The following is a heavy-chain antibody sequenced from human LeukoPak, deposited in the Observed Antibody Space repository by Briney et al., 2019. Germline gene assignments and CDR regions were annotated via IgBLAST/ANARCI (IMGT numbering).Heavy chain of an antibody. Sequence: GGSLRVSCAASGFTFSTSWMSWVRQAPGKGLEWVANIKQDGSEKNYVDSVKGRFTISRDNAKNSLYLQMNSLRAEDTAVYYCARSRYLDYWGQGTLVTVFS. V-gene: IGHV3-7*01. J-gene: IGHJ4*02. CDR1: GFTFSTSW. CDR2: IKQDGSEK. CDR3: ARSRYLDY.